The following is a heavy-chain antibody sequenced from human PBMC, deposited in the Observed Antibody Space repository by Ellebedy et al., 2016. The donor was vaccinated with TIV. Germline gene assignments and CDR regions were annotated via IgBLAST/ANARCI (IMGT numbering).Heavy chain of an antibody. CDR3: ARHKEACGDHGGGDAFDI. CDR1: GYSFTSYW. V-gene: IGHV5-51*01. J-gene: IGHJ3*02. Sequence: GESLKISXKGSGYSFTSYWIGWVRQMPGKGLEWMGIIYPGDSDTRYSPSFQGQVTISADKSISTAYLQWSSLKASDTAMYYCARHKEACGDHGGGDAFDIWGQGTMVTVSS. CDR2: IYPGDSDT. D-gene: IGHD2-21*01.